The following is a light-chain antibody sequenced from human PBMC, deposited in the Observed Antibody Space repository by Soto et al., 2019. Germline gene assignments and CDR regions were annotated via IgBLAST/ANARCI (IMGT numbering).Light chain of an antibody. Sequence: EIVLTQSPGTLSLSPGERATLSCRARQSVSSSYLAWYQQKPGQAPRLLIYGASSRATCIPDRFSGSGSGTDFTLTISRLEPEDFAVYYCQQYGSSPQTFGQGTKVEIK. J-gene: IGKJ1*01. CDR2: GAS. CDR3: QQYGSSPQT. CDR1: QSVSSSY. V-gene: IGKV3-20*01.